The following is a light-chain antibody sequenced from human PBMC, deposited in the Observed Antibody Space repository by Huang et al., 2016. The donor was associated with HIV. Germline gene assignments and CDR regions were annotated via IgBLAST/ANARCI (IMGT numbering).Light chain of an antibody. V-gene: IGKV3-15*01. CDR2: GAS. Sequence: EIVMTQSPATLSVSPGERATLSCRASQTVNSNLAWYQHKPGQAPRLLIYGASTRATGVPARFSGSGSGTKFTLTISSLQSEDFAVYYCQQYNNWVAFGQGTKVEIK. CDR1: QTVNSN. J-gene: IGKJ1*01. CDR3: QQYNNWVA.